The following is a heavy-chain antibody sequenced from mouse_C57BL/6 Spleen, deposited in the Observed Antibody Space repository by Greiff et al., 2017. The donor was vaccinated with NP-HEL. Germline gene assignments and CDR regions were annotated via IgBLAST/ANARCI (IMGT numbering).Heavy chain of an antibody. Sequence: EVHLVKSGGGLVKPGGSLKLSCAASGFTFSDYGMHWVRQAPEKGLEWVAYISSGSSTIYYVDTVKGRFTISRDNAKNTLFLQMTSLRSEDTAMYYCANDYYAMDYWGQGTSVTVSS. V-gene: IGHV5-17*01. J-gene: IGHJ4*01. CDR2: ISSGSSTI. CDR1: GFTFSDYG. CDR3: ANDYYAMDY.